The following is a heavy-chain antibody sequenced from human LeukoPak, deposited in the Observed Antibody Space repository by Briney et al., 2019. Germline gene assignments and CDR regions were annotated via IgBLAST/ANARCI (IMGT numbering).Heavy chain of an antibody. CDR1: GFTFGDYA. V-gene: IGHV3-49*04. CDR2: VRNKANGGTT. D-gene: IGHD3-9*01. CDR3: ARGTFYDIFTGYTFDY. J-gene: IGHJ4*02. Sequence: PGRSLRLSCTTSGFTFGDYAMSWVRQAPGKGLEWVAFVRNKANGGTTDYAASVKGRFTSSRDDSKSIAYLQMNSLKTEDTAMYYCARGTFYDIFTGYTFDYWGQGTLVTVSS.